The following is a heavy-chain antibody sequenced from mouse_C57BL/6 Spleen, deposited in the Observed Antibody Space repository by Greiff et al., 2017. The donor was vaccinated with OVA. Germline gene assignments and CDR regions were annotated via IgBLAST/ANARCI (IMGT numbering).Heavy chain of an antibody. CDR2: ISSGSSTI. CDR1: GFTFSDYG. CDR3: ARYSNYWYFDV. V-gene: IGHV5-17*01. J-gene: IGHJ1*03. Sequence: EVKLVGSGGGLVKPGGSLKLSCAASGFTFSDYGMHWVRQAPEKGLEWVAYISSGSSTIYYADTVKGRFTISRDNAKNTLFLQMTSLRSEDTAMYYCARYSNYWYFDVWGTGTTVTVSS. D-gene: IGHD2-5*01.